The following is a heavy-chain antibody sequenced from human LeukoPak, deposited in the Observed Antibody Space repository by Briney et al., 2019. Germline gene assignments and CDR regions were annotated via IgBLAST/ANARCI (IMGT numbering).Heavy chain of an antibody. D-gene: IGHD1-26*01. CDR2: IYTTGIT. V-gene: IGHV4-4*07. CDR3: ARSSGSYYFNWFDP. CDR1: NGSISGYY. Sequence: SETLSLTCTGSNGSISGYYWNWIRQPAGKGLEWIGRIYTTGITNYNPSLKSRVTMSVDTSKNQFSLKLSSVTAADTAVYYCARSSGSYYFNWFDPWGQGTLVTVSS. J-gene: IGHJ5*02.